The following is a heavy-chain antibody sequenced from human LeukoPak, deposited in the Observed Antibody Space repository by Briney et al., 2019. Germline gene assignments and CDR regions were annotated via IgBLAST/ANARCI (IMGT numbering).Heavy chain of an antibody. CDR1: GFTFSSHG. J-gene: IGHJ4*02. V-gene: IGHV3-30*18. CDR2: ISYDGINK. CDR3: AKDHSFFQFQHLGLIHY. D-gene: IGHD2-21*01. Sequence: PGGSLRLSCAASGFTFSSHGMHWVRQAPGKGLEWVAVISYDGINKYHADSVKGRFTISRHNSKNTLYLQMNSLRTEDTALYYCAKDHSFFQFQHLGLIHYWGQGTLVTVSS.